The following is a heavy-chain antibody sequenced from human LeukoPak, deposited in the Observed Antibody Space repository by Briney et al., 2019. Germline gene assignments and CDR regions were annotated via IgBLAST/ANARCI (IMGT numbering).Heavy chain of an antibody. D-gene: IGHD6-13*01. CDR3: ARDGYSSSSNWFDP. CDR2: IYSGGST. Sequence: GGSLRLSCAASGFTVSSNYMSWVRQAPGKGLEWVSVIYSGGSTYYADSVKGRFTISRDNSRNTLYLQMNTLRADDTAVYYCARDGYSSSSNWFDPWGQGTLVTVSS. V-gene: IGHV3-66*01. J-gene: IGHJ5*02. CDR1: GFTVSSNY.